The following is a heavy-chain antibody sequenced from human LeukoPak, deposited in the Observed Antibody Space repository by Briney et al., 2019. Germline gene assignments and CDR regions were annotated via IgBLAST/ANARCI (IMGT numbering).Heavy chain of an antibody. Sequence: PSETLSLTCTVSGGSVSSGSYYWSWIRQPPGKGLEWIGYIYYSGSTNYNPSLKSRVTISIDTSKNQFSLKLSSVTAADTAVYFCARTWSSVNYYFDYWGQGTVVTVSP. CDR2: IYYSGST. J-gene: IGHJ4*02. V-gene: IGHV4-61*01. CDR1: GGSVSSGSYY. D-gene: IGHD6-19*01. CDR3: ARTWSSVNYYFDY.